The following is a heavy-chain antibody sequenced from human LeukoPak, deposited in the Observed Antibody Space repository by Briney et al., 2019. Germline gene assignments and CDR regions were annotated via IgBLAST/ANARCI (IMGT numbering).Heavy chain of an antibody. CDR3: ARGRAGSYYNFDY. J-gene: IGHJ4*02. CDR2: IYYSGST. CDR1: GGSISSYY. D-gene: IGHD3-10*01. V-gene: IGHV4-59*01. Sequence: SETLSLTCTVSGGSISSYYWSWIRRPPGKGLEWIGYIYYSGSTNYNPSLKSRVTISVDTSKNQFSLKLSSVAAADTAVYYWARGRAGSYYNFDYWGQGTLVTVSS.